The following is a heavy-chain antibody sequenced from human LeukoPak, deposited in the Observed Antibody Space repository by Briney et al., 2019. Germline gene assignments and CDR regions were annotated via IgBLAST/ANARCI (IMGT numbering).Heavy chain of an antibody. CDR2: INHSGST. CDR1: GGSFSGYY. D-gene: IGHD3-3*01. J-gene: IGHJ4*02. CDR3: ARVGSYDFWSGPRSYFDY. Sequence: SETLSLTCAVYGGSFSGYYWSWIRQPPGKGLEWIGEINHSGSTNYNPSLKSRVTISVDTSKNQFSLKLSSVTAADTAVYYCARVGSYDFWSGPRSYFDYWGQGTLVTVSS. V-gene: IGHV4-34*01.